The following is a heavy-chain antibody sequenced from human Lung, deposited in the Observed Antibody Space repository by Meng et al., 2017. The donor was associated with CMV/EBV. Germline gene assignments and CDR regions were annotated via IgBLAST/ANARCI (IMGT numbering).Heavy chain of an antibody. D-gene: IGHD7-27*01. V-gene: IGHV3-30*02. CDR2: MRADDNNE. Sequence: GQLGESGGGVVQAGGSLVLSCAALGLSFSNFGMHGVSQAPGKGLEWVALMRADDNNEYYADSVKGRFTISRDVSKNTLYLQMNSLRPEDTAVYCCAKDINWGFDPWGQGTLVTVSS. J-gene: IGHJ5*02. CDR3: AKDINWGFDP. CDR1: GLSFSNFG.